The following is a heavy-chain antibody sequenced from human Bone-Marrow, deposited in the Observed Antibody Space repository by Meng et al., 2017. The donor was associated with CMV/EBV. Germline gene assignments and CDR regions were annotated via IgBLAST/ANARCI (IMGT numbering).Heavy chain of an antibody. V-gene: IGHV3-21*01. D-gene: IGHD1-7*01. Sequence: GESLKISCAASGFTFSSYSMNWVRQAPGKGLEWVSSISSSSRYIYYADSVKGRFTISRDNAKNSLYLQMNSLRAEDTAVYYCARDLIDQELGVDYYYGMDVWGQGTTVTVSS. CDR1: GFTFSSYS. CDR2: ISSSSRYI. CDR3: ARDLIDQELGVDYYYGMDV. J-gene: IGHJ6*02.